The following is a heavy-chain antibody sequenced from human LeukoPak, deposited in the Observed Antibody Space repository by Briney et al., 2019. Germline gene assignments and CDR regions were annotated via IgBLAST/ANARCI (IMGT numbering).Heavy chain of an antibody. D-gene: IGHD3-16*01. Sequence: GESLKIPCKGSGYSFTSYWIGWVRQMPGKGLEWMGIIYPGDSDTRYSPSFQGQVTISADKSISTAYLQWSSLKASDTAMYYCARPGDYDYVWGSSSSDYFDYWGQGTLVTVSS. CDR1: GYSFTSYW. V-gene: IGHV5-51*01. CDR2: IYPGDSDT. J-gene: IGHJ4*02. CDR3: ARPGDYDYVWGSSSSDYFDY.